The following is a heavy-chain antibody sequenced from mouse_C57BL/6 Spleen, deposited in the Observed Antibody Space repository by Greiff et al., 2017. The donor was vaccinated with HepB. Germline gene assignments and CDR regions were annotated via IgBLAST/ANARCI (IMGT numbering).Heavy chain of an antibody. CDR2: ISDGGSYT. V-gene: IGHV5-4*01. CDR3: ARDQDYGSSSYAMDY. J-gene: IGHJ4*01. Sequence: EVKLVESGGGLVKPGGSLKLSCAASGFTFSSYAMSWVRQTPEKRLEWVATISDGGSYTYYPDNVKGRFTISRDNAKNNLYLQMSHLKSEDTAMYYCARDQDYGSSSYAMDYWGQGTSVTVSS. CDR1: GFTFSSYA. D-gene: IGHD1-1*01.